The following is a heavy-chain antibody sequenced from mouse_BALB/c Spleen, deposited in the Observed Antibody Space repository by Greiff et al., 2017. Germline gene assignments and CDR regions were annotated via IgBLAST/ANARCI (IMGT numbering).Heavy chain of an antibody. CDR2: ISSGGGYT. CDR1: GFTFSSYG. J-gene: IGHJ3*01. CDR3: AKDGHWFAY. V-gene: IGHV5-9-4*01. Sequence: EVQLMESGGDLVKPGGSLKFSCAASGFTFSSYGMSWVRQSPEKGLEWVAEISSGGGYTYYPDNVTGRFTISRDNAKNTLYLEMSSLRSEDTALYSCAKDGHWFAYWGQGTLVTVSA. D-gene: IGHD3-1*01.